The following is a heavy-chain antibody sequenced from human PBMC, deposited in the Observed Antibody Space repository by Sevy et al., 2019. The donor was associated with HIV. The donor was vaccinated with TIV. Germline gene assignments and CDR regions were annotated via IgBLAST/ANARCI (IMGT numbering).Heavy chain of an antibody. V-gene: IGHV3-21*01. D-gene: IGHD6-13*01. CDR2: ISSSSSYI. CDR1: GFTFSSYS. Sequence: GGSLRLSCAASGFTFSSYSMNWVRQAPGKGLEWVSSISSSSSYIYYAASVKGRFTISRDNAKNSLYLQMNSLRAEDTAVYYCAREGYSSTSYGMDVWGQGTTVTVSS. CDR3: AREGYSSTSYGMDV. J-gene: IGHJ6*02.